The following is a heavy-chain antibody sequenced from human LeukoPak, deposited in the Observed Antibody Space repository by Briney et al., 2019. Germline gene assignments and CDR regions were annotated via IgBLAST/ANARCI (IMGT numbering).Heavy chain of an antibody. Sequence: PSETLSLTCTVSGGSISSSSYYWSWIRQPPGKGLEWIGYAYYSGSTRYNPSLKSRVTISTNTSKKQFSLKLSSVTAADTAVYYCARHERYTYGENWFDPWGQGTQVTVSS. CDR3: ARHERYTYGENWFDP. CDR1: GGSISSSSYY. D-gene: IGHD5-18*01. V-gene: IGHV4-61*05. CDR2: AYYSGST. J-gene: IGHJ5*02.